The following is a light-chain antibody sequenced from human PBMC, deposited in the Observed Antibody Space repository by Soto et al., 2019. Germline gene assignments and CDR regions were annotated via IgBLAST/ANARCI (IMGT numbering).Light chain of an antibody. CDR1: SSDVGGYNY. CDR3: SSYAGSNHYV. Sequence: QSALTQPPSASGSPGKSVTISCTGTSSDVGGYNYVSWYQQHPGKAPKLMIYEVSKRPSGVPDRFSGSKSGNTASLTVSGLQAEDEADYYCSSYAGSNHYVFGTGTQLTVL. V-gene: IGLV2-8*01. J-gene: IGLJ1*01. CDR2: EVS.